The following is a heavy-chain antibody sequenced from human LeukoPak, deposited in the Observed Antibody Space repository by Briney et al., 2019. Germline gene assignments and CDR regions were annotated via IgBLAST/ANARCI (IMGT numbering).Heavy chain of an antibody. V-gene: IGHV7-4-1*02. CDR3: ARIPPWGYYYMDV. CDR1: GYTFTSYA. Sequence: ASVKVSCKASGYTFTSYAMNWVRQAPGQGLEWMGWINTNTGNPTYAQGFTGRFVFSLDTSVSTAYLQISSLKAEDTAVYYCARIPPWGYYYMDVWGKGTTVTISS. J-gene: IGHJ6*03. D-gene: IGHD2-21*01. CDR2: INTNTGNP.